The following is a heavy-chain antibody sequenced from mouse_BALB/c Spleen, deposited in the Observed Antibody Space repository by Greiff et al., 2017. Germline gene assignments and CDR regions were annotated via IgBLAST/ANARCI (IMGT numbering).Heavy chain of an antibody. V-gene: IGHV3-2*02. D-gene: IGHD2-1*01. Sequence: EVQLQQSGPGLVKPSQSLSLTCTVTGYSITSDYAWNWIRQFPGNKLEWMGYISYSGSTSYNPSLKSRISITRDTSKNQFFLQLNSVTTEDTATYYCARSNGNYGAWFAYWGQGTLVTVSA. CDR1: GYSITSDYA. J-gene: IGHJ3*01. CDR2: ISYSGST. CDR3: ARSNGNYGAWFAY.